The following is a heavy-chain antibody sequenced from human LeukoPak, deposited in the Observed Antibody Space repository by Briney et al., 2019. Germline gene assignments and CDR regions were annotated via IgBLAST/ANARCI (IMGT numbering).Heavy chain of an antibody. Sequence: GGSLRLSCAASGFTFDTYSMSWGRQAPGKGLEWVSSISSSSSYIYYADSVKGRFTISRDNAKNSLYLQMNSLRAEDTAVYYCARSPGSFWNFDYWGQGTLVTVSS. CDR2: ISSSSSYI. CDR1: GFTFDTYS. CDR3: ARSPGSFWNFDY. D-gene: IGHD1-26*01. V-gene: IGHV3-21*01. J-gene: IGHJ4*02.